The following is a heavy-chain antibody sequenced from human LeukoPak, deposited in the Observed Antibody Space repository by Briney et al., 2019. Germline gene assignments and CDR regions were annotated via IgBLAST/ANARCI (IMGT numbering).Heavy chain of an antibody. CDR3: ARDYYDSSGYYYGY. V-gene: IGHV3-21*01. CDR1: GFSFSSYT. CDR2: ISTSSSYI. D-gene: IGHD3-22*01. J-gene: IGHJ4*02. Sequence: GGSLRLSCAASGFSFSSYTMNWVRQAPGKGLEWVSSISTSSSYIYYADSVKGRFTISRDNAKNSLYLQMNSLRAEDTAVYYCARDYYDSSGYYYGYWGQGTLVTVSS.